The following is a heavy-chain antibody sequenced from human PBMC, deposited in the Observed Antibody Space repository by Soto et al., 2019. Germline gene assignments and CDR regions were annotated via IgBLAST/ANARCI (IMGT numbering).Heavy chain of an antibody. J-gene: IGHJ6*02. Sequence: ASVKVSCKASGYTFTSYGISWVRQAPGQGLEWMGWISAYNGNTNYAQKLQGRVTMTTDTSTSTAYMELRSLRSDDTAVYYCAGGAVYFDWQNHYYYYGMDVWGQGTTVTVS. V-gene: IGHV1-18*04. D-gene: IGHD3-9*01. CDR2: ISAYNGNT. CDR1: GYTFTSYG. CDR3: AGGAVYFDWQNHYYYYGMDV.